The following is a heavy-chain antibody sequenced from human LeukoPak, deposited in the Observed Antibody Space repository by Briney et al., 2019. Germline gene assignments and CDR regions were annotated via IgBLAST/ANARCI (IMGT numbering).Heavy chain of an antibody. CDR2: ISSSSIYI. CDR3: ARGARKGDDYGGFFDY. V-gene: IGHV3-21*01. J-gene: IGHJ4*02. Sequence: GGSLRLSCAASGFTFSSYNMNWVRQAPGKGLEWVSSISSSSIYIYYADSVKGRFTISRDNSKNTLFLQMNSLRTEDTAVYYCARGARKGDDYGGFFDYWGQGTLVTVSS. CDR1: GFTFSSYN. D-gene: IGHD4-23*01.